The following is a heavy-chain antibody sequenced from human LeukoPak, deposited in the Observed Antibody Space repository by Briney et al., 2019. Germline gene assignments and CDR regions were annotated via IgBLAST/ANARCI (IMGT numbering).Heavy chain of an antibody. CDR3: AKDPYDILTGSPDY. D-gene: IGHD3-9*01. CDR2: ISGDGGST. Sequence: PGGSLRLSCAASGFTFDDYAMHWVRQAPGKGLEWVSLISGDGGSTYYADSVKGRFTISRDNSKNSLYLQMNSLRTEDTALYYCAKDPYDILTGSPDYWGPGTLVTVSS. V-gene: IGHV3-43*02. CDR1: GFTFDDYA. J-gene: IGHJ4*02.